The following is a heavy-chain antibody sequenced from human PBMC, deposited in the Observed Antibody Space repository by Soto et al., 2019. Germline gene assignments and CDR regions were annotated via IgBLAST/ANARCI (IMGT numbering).Heavy chain of an antibody. D-gene: IGHD3-10*01. CDR1: GGSFSGYY. J-gene: IGHJ5*02. CDR2: INHGGGT. V-gene: IGHV4-34*01. CDR3: ATGPWYYYGSGQFDP. Sequence: QVQLQQWGAGLLKPSETLSLTCTVYGGSFSGYYWSWIRQPPGKGLEWIGEINHGGGTNYNPSLKRRVTLSIDASRNHFSLNLTSVTAADTATYSSATGPWYYYGSGQFDPWGQGTLVTVSS.